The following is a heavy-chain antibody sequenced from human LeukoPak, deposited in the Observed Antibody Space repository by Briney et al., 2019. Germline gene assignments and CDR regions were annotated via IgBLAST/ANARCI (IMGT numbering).Heavy chain of an antibody. CDR1: GGSLSTHH. CDR3: ARHYGP. CDR2: INHSGST. D-gene: IGHD3-16*01. V-gene: IGHV4-34*01. J-gene: IGHJ5*02. Sequence: SETLSLTCVVSGGSLSTHHWSWIRQSPGRGLEWIGEINHSGSTNYNPSLKSRVTISVDTSKNQFSLKLSSVTAADTAVYYCARHYGPWGQGTLVTVSS.